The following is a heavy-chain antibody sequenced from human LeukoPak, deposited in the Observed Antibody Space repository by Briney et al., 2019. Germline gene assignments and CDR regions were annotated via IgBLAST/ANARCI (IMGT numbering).Heavy chain of an antibody. Sequence: GASVQFSCKASGYTFSSYDISWVRQAPGQGLEWMGWISAYNGNTNYAQKLQGRVTMTTDTSTSTAYLELRSLRSDDTAVYYCARVSEEMATITFDYWGQGTLVTVSS. V-gene: IGHV1-18*01. J-gene: IGHJ4*02. CDR1: GYTFSSYD. D-gene: IGHD5-24*01. CDR2: ISAYNGNT. CDR3: ARVSEEMATITFDY.